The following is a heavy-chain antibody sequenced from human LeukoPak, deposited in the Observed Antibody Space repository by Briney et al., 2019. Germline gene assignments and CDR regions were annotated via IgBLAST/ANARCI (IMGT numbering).Heavy chain of an antibody. CDR1: AYSCASYE. CDR3: ARVLYYYYDSSGYSPYYFDY. V-gene: IGHV1-18*01. J-gene: IGHJ4*02. Sequence: SRKGSAYSCASYEICGVGQASEKGLEWMGWISAYNGNTNYAQKLQGRVTMTTDTSTSTAYMELRSLRSDDTAVYYCARVLYYYYDSSGYSPYYFDYWGQGTLVTVSS. CDR2: ISAYNGNT. D-gene: IGHD3-22*01.